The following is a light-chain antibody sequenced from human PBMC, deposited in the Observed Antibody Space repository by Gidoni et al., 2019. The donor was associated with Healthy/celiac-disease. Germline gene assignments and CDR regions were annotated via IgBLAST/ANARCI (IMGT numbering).Light chain of an antibody. CDR1: QSVSSS. J-gene: IGKJ2*01. Sequence: VLTQSPATLSLSPGVRATLSRRASQSVSSSLAWYHQKPGQAHRLLIYDASNRATVIPARFSGSGSGTDFTLTISSLEPEDFAVYYCQQRSNWPPGYTFXQXTKLEIK. CDR2: DAS. CDR3: QQRSNWPPGYT. V-gene: IGKV3-11*01.